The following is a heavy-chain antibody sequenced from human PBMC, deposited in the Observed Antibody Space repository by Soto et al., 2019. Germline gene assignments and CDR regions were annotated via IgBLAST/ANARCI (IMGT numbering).Heavy chain of an antibody. D-gene: IGHD3-16*01. CDR3: GRGGFRGTRTGGGYYYYYGMDV. Sequence: QVQLVQSGAEVKKPGASVKVSCKASGYTFTSYGISWVRQAPGQGLEWMGWISAYNGNTNYAQKLQGRVTMTTDTTKRRAYMEVGSLGCDDTAVYYWGRGGFRGTRTGGGYYYYYGMDVWGQGTTVTVSS. J-gene: IGHJ6*02. V-gene: IGHV1-18*01. CDR1: GYTFTSYG. CDR2: ISAYNGNT.